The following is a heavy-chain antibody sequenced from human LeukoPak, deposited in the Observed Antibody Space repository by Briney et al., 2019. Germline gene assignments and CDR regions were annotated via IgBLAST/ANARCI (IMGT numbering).Heavy chain of an antibody. V-gene: IGHV3-7*01. Sequence: GGSLRLSCGVSGFTFRNFWMAWVRQAPGKGLQWVAGLSQGGSEKQYADSVKGRFTISRDDGLNSLYLQMNNLRAEDTAVYYCAREMYRAYGPFDLWGQGTLVTVSS. CDR3: AREMYRAYGPFDL. CDR1: GFTFRNFW. D-gene: IGHD5-12*01. J-gene: IGHJ4*02. CDR2: LSQGGSEK.